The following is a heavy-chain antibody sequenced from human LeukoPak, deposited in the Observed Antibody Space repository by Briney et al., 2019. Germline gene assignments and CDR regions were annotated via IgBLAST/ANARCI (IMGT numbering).Heavy chain of an antibody. Sequence: ASVKVSCKASGYTFTGYYMHWVRQAPGQGLEWMGRINPNSGGTNYAQKFQGRVTMTRDTSISTAYMELSRLRSDDTAVYYCARDYSRSSYSYGYDYWGQRTLVTVSS. CDR2: INPNSGGT. J-gene: IGHJ4*02. V-gene: IGHV1-2*06. CDR1: GYTFTGYY. D-gene: IGHD5-18*01. CDR3: ARDYSRSSYSYGYDY.